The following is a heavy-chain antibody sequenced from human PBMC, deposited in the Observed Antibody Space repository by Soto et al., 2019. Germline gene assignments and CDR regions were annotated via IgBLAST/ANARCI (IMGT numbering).Heavy chain of an antibody. CDR1: SGSISSSNW. CDR3: AGRPVWGSDY. CDR2: IYHSGST. V-gene: IGHV4-4*02. J-gene: IGHJ4*02. Sequence: QVQLQESGPGLVKPSGTLSLTCAVSSGSISSSNWWSWVRQPPGKGLEWIGEIYHSGSTNYNPSLKSRFTISGDKSKIQFALKLSSVTAAHTAVCYCAGRPVWGSDYWGQGTLVTVSS. D-gene: IGHD1-26*01.